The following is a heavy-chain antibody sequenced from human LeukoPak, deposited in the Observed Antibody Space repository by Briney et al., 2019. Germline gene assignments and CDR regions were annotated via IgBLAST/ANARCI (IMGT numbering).Heavy chain of an antibody. CDR1: GFTFSTYV. Sequence: GGPLRLSCAASGFTFSTYVMNWVRQAPGKGLEWVSTISDSGGRTYYADSVKGRFTNSRDNSKSTLYLQMNSLRAEDTAVYYCGRYYVMDVWGQGTSVTVSS. V-gene: IGHV3-23*01. CDR2: ISDSGGRT. J-gene: IGHJ6*02. CDR3: GRYYVMDV.